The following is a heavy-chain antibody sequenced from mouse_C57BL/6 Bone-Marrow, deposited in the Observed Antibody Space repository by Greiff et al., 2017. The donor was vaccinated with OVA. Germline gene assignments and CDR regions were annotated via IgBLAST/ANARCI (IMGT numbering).Heavy chain of an antibody. CDR1: GYTFTSYW. CDR3: ARDVSSPAWFAY. Sequence: QVQLQQPGAELVKPGASVKMSCKASGYTFTSYWITWVKQRPGQGLEWIGDIYPGSGSTNYNEKFKSKATLTVDTSSSTAYMQLSSLTSEDSAVYYCARDVSSPAWFAYWGQGTLVTVSA. V-gene: IGHV1-55*01. D-gene: IGHD1-1*01. J-gene: IGHJ3*01. CDR2: IYPGSGST.